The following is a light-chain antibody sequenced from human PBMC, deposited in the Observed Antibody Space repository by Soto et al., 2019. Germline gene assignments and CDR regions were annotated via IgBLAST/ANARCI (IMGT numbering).Light chain of an antibody. CDR2: DAS. V-gene: IGKV1-33*01. CDR3: QQYDNLPVT. Sequence: DIQMTQSPSSLSASVGDRVTITCQASQDMSNYLNWYQQKPGKAPKLLIYDASNLETGVPSRFSGSGSGTDFTFTIISLQPEDIATYYCQQYDNLPVTFGQGTRLEIK. CDR1: QDMSNY. J-gene: IGKJ5*01.